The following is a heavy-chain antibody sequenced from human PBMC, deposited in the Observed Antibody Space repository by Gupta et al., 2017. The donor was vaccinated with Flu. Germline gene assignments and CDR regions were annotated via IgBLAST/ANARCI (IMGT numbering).Heavy chain of an antibody. D-gene: IGHD4-17*01. CDR2: IRSKAYGGTT. CDR3: TRDPTVTTTLSFDY. Sequence: EVQLVESGGGLVQPGRSLRPSCTASGFTFGDYAMSWFRQAAGKGLEWVGFIRSKAYGGTTEYAAAVKGRFTISRDDSKSIAYLQMNSLKTEDTAVYYCTRDPTVTTTLSFDYWGQGPLVTVSS. J-gene: IGHJ4*02. CDR1: GFTFGDYA. V-gene: IGHV3-49*03.